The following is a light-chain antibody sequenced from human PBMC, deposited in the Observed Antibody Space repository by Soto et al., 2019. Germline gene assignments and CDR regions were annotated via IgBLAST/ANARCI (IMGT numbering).Light chain of an antibody. Sequence: QSALTQPASVSGSPGQSITISCTGTSSDVGSYNLVSWYQQHPGEAPKLMIYEGSKRPSGVSNRFSGSKSGNTASLTISGLQAEDEADYYCCSYAGRPYVFGTGTKVTVL. CDR2: EGS. CDR3: CSYAGRPYV. CDR1: SSDVGSYNL. J-gene: IGLJ1*01. V-gene: IGLV2-23*01.